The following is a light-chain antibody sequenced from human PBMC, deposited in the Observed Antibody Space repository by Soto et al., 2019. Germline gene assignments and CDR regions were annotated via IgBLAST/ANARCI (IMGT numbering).Light chain of an antibody. CDR1: SSDVGYYDY. V-gene: IGLV2-8*01. CDR2: EVT. Sequence: QSVLTQPPSASGFPGQSVTISCTGTSSDVGYYDYVSWYQQHPGKAPKLVIYEVTKRPSGVPDRVSASKSGNTASLTVSGLRAEDEADYYCCSYAGRYTLVFGGGTKLTVL. J-gene: IGLJ3*02. CDR3: CSYAGRYTLV.